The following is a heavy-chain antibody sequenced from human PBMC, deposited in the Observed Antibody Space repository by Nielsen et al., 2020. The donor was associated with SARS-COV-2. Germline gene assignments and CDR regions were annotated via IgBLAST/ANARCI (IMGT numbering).Heavy chain of an antibody. CDR1: GFTFSDYS. CDR3: AKGGGTYYYDSSGYPGDY. V-gene: IGHV3-21*04. J-gene: IGHJ4*02. Sequence: GESLKISCVASGFTFSDYSMNWVRQAPGKGLEWVSSISTTSSYIDYADSVKGRFTISRDNSKNTLYLQMNSLRAEDTAVYYCAKGGGTYYYDSSGYPGDYWGQGTLVTVSS. CDR2: ISTTSSYI. D-gene: IGHD3-22*01.